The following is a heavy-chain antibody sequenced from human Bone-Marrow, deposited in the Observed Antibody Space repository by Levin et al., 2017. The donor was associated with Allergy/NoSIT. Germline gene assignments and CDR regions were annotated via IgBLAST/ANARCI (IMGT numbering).Heavy chain of an antibody. CDR2: ISYTGST. CDR1: GVSVSDYY. J-gene: IGHJ3*01. V-gene: IGHV4-59*02. D-gene: IGHD3-3*01. CDR3: ARDLIPVDFAFDV. Sequence: SETLSLTCTVPGVSVSDYYWSWIRQAPGKGLEWIGYISYTGSTHFNPSLKSPGFISVDKSKNQLSLNLRFVTAADTAVYFCARDLIPVDFAFDVWGPGTKLTVTS.